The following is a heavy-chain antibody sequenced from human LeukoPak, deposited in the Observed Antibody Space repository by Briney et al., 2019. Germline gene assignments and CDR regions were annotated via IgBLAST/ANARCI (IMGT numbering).Heavy chain of an antibody. D-gene: IGHD3-22*01. V-gene: IGHV1-46*01. CDR3: ARVGVVVITNHAFDI. CDR2: INPSGGST. J-gene: IGHJ3*02. Sequence: ASVKVSCKASGYTFTSYYMHWVRQAPGQGLEWMGLINPSGGSTSYAQKFQGRVTMTRDTSTSTVYMELSSLRSEDTAVYYCARVGVVVITNHAFDIWGQGTMVTVSS. CDR1: GYTFTSYY.